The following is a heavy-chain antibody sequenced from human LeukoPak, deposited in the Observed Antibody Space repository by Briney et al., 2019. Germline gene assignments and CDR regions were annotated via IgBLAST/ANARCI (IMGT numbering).Heavy chain of an antibody. V-gene: IGHV4-4*09. CDR2: IYTSGST. J-gene: IGHJ6*03. CDR1: GGSISSYY. Sequence: SETLSLTCTVSGGSISSYYWSWIRQPPGKGLEWIGYIYTSGSTNYNPSLKSRVTISADTSKNQFSLKLSSVTAADTAVYYCASSRPYGSSFAYYYYYYMDVWGKGTTVTVSS. D-gene: IGHD6-6*01. CDR3: ASSRPYGSSFAYYYYYYMDV.